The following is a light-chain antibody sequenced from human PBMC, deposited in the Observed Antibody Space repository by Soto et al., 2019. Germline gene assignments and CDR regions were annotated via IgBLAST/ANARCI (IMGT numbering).Light chain of an antibody. J-gene: IGKJ5*01. CDR3: QQFHNWPPIT. CDR2: GAS. CDR1: QSVSSSY. Sequence: EIVLTQSPGTLSLSAGERATLSCRASQSVSSSYLAWYQQKLGQAPRLLIYGASSRATGIPDRFSGSGSGTEFTLTISSLQSEDFAVYYCQQFHNWPPITFGQGTRLEIK. V-gene: IGKV3-20*01.